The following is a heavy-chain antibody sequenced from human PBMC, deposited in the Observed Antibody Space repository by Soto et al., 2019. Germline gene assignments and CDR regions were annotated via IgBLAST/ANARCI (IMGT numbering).Heavy chain of an antibody. V-gene: IGHV3-11*06. CDR2: ISPGSRYP. D-gene: IGHD2-15*01. CDR1: GFTFGDSY. J-gene: IGHJ5*02. Sequence: GGSLRLSCAGSGFTFGDSYMSWIRQAPGKGLEWLSYISPGSRYPAYADSVKGRFTISRDNAKRSLYLQVMSLTAEDTAIYYCVRGGGGGLFDPWGQGTMVTVSS. CDR3: VRGGGGGLFDP.